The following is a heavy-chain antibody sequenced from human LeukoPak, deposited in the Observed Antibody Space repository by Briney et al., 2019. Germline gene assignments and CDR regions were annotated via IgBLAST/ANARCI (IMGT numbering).Heavy chain of an antibody. Sequence: KPSETLSLTCTVSGASISGSGYYWGWIRQPPGKGLEWIGEINHSGSTNYNPSLKSRVTISVDTSKNQFSLKLSSVTAADTAVYYCARTTMVRGTYYMDVWGKGTTVTISS. CDR1: GASISGSGYY. V-gene: IGHV4-39*07. CDR3: ARTTMVRGTYYMDV. J-gene: IGHJ6*03. CDR2: INHSGST. D-gene: IGHD3-10*01.